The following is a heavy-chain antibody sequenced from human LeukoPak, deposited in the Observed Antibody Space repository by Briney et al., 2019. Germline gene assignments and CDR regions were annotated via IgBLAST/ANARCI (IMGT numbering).Heavy chain of an antibody. V-gene: IGHV1-2*02. CDR3: ARAPHDCRSTACFWVY. CDR1: GHTFSDYY. D-gene: IGHD2-2*01. CDR2: IHPNSGGT. J-gene: IGHJ4*02. Sequence: SVTVSCQASGHTFSDYYIQWASQAPGKGLEWMGWIHPNSGGTLSAQQFQGRITMTRDTSISTADMEVRSLRFDDTAVYYCARAPHDCRSTACFWVYWGQGTLVTVSS.